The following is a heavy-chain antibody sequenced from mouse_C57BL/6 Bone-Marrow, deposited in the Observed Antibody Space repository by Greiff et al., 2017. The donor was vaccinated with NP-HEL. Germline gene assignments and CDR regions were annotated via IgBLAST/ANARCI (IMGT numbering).Heavy chain of an antibody. D-gene: IGHD1-1*01. CDR1: GYTFTSYW. Sequence: VQLQQPGAELVMPGASVKLSCKASGYTFTSYWMHWVKQRPGQGLEWIGEIDPSDSYTNYNQKFKGKSTLTVDKSSSTAYMQLSSLTSEDSAVYYCAREFYYGSSYGYFDVWGTGTTVTVSS. CDR2: IDPSDSYT. CDR3: AREFYYGSSYGYFDV. J-gene: IGHJ1*03. V-gene: IGHV1-69*01.